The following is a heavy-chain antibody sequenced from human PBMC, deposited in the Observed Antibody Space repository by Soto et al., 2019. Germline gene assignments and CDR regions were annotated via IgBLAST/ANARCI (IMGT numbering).Heavy chain of an antibody. CDR1: GYTFTSYY. J-gene: IGHJ4*02. D-gene: IGHD3-22*01. CDR3: ARGTYYYDSSGYYSFDY. CDR2: INPSGGST. Sequence: QVQLVQYGAEVKKPGASVKVSCKASGYTFTSYYMHWVRQAPGQGLEWMGIINPSGGSTSYAQKFQGRVTMTRDTSTSTVYMELSSLRSEDTAVYYCARGTYYYDSSGYYSFDYWGQGTLVTVSS. V-gene: IGHV1-46*01.